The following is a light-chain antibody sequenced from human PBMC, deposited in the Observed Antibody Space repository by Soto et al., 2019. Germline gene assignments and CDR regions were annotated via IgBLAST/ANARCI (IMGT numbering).Light chain of an antibody. V-gene: IGKV1-5*03. CDR2: KAS. Sequence: DIQMTQSPSTLSASVGDRVTITCRASQSISSWLDWYQQKPGKATKLLIYKASSLESGVPSRFSGSGSGTEFTLTISSLQPDDFATYYCQQYNSYSTFGQGTKVDIK. J-gene: IGKJ2*01. CDR3: QQYNSYST. CDR1: QSISSW.